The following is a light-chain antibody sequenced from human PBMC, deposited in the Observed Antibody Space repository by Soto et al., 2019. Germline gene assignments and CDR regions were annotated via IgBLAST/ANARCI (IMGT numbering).Light chain of an antibody. CDR1: QSVSSSY. CDR3: QQYGSSPRT. V-gene: IGKV3-20*01. CDR2: GAS. Sequence: ENVLTQSQGTLSLSPGEXATLSCRASQSVSSSYLAWYQQKPGQAPRLLIYGASSRATGIPDRFSGSGSGTDFTLTISRLEPEDFALYYCQQYGSSPRTFGQGTKVEIK. J-gene: IGKJ1*01.